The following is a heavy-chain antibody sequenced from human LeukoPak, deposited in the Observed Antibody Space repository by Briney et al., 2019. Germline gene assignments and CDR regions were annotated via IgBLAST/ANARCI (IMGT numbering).Heavy chain of an antibody. Sequence: SETLSLTCTVSGGSIXXXXXSWMRQPPGXGXXXXXXIYYTGSTNYNPSLESRVTISVYTSKNQFSLKLSSVTAADTAVYYCARGRYDSSGYYTTVDYWGQGSLVTVSS. CDR1: GGSIXXXX. J-gene: IGHJ4*02. CDR2: IYYTGST. D-gene: IGHD3-22*01. CDR3: ARGRYDSSGYYTTVDY. V-gene: IGHV4-59*01.